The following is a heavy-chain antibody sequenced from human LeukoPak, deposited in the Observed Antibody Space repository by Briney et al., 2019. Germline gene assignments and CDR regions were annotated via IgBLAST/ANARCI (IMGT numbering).Heavy chain of an antibody. Sequence: GGSLRLSCAASGFTVSSNYMSWVRQAPGKGLEWVSVIYSGGSTYYADSVKGRFTISRDNAKNSLYLQMNSLRAEDAAVYYCAREFGDYGHDAFDIWGQGTMVTVSS. CDR2: IYSGGST. D-gene: IGHD4-17*01. J-gene: IGHJ3*02. CDR3: AREFGDYGHDAFDI. V-gene: IGHV3-66*01. CDR1: GFTVSSNY.